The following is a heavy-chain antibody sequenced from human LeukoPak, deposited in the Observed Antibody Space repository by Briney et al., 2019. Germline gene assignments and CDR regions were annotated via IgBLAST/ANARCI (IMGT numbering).Heavy chain of an antibody. J-gene: IGHJ4*02. D-gene: IGHD3-22*01. CDR1: GFTFSTYG. CDR2: IWYDGSNI. V-gene: IGHV3-33*01. Sequence: GGSLRLACAASGFTFSTYGMHWVRQAPGKGLDWVAVIWYDGSNIYHGDSVKGRFTVSSDNSKNTMTLQMNSLRAEDTAVYYCARARNDYDSSGFSALDYWGQGTLVTVSS. CDR3: ARARNDYDSSGFSALDY.